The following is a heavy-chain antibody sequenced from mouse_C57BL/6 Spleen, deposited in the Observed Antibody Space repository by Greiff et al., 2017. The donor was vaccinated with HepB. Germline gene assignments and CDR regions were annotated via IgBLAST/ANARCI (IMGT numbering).Heavy chain of an antibody. V-gene: IGHV7-3*01. CDR3: ARYIPHYDGNYDYAMDY. CDR2: IRNKANGYTT. Sequence: EVKLMESGGGLVQPGGSLSLSCAASGFTFTDYYMSWVRQPPGKALEWLGFIRNKANGYTTEYSASVKGRFTISRDNSQSILYLHMNALRAEDSATYYCARYIPHYDGNYDYAMDYWGQGTSVTVSS. D-gene: IGHD2-1*01. CDR1: GFTFTDYY. J-gene: IGHJ4*01.